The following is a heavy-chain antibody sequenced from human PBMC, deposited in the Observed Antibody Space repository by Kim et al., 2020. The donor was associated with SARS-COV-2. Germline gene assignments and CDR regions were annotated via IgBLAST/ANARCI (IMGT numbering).Heavy chain of an antibody. D-gene: IGHD4-17*01. CDR1: GGSISSYY. Sequence: SETLSLTCTVSGGSISSYYWNWIRQPAGKGLEWIGRIYTSGSTNYNPSLKSRVTMSVDKSKNQFSLRLSYVTAADTAVYYFARLTPVTTDVYYGMDVWC. CDR2: IYTSGST. CDR3: ARLTPVTTDVYYGMDV. V-gene: IGHV4-4*07. J-gene: IGHJ6*02.